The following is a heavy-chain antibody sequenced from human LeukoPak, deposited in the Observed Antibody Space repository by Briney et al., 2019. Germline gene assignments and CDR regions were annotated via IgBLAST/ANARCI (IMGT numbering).Heavy chain of an antibody. CDR3: ARGRNWGKEDYFDY. J-gene: IGHJ4*02. CDR2: INPNSGGT. Sequence: VASVKVSCKASGYTFTGYYMHWVRQAPGQGLEWMGWINPNSGGTNYAQKFQGRVTMTRDTSISTAYMELSRLRSDDTAVYYCARGRNWGKEDYFDYWGQGTLVTVSS. CDR1: GYTFTGYY. V-gene: IGHV1-2*02. D-gene: IGHD7-27*01.